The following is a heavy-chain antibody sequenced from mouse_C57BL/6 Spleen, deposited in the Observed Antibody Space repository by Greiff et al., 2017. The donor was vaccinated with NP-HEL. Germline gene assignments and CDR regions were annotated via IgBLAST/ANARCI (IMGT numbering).Heavy chain of an antibody. CDR2: IYPGSGNT. CDR1: GYTFTDYY. Sequence: VKLMESGAELVRPGASVKLSCKASGYTFTDYYINWVKQRPGQGLEWIARIYPGSGNTYYNEKFKGKATLTAEKSSSTAYMQLSSLTSEDSAVYFCARTRDGYYYAMDYWGQGTSVTVSS. J-gene: IGHJ4*01. CDR3: ARTRDGYYYAMDY. V-gene: IGHV1-76*01. D-gene: IGHD2-3*01.